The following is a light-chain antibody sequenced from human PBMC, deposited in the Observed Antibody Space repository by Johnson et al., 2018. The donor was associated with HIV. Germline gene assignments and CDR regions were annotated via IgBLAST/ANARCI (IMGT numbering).Light chain of an antibody. V-gene: IGLV1-51*02. Sequence: QAVLTQPPSVSAAPGQKVTISCSGSSSNIGNNYVSWYQQLPGTAPKLLIYENNKRPSGIPGRFSGAKSGPSATLAITGLQTGDEADYYCGPWAGSGGVFGTGTKVTVL. CDR1: SSNIGNNY. CDR2: ENN. CDR3: GPWAGSGGV. J-gene: IGLJ1*01.